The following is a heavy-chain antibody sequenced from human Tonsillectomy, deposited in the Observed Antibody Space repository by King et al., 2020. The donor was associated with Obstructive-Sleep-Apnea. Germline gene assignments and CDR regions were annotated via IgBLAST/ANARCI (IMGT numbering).Heavy chain of an antibody. J-gene: IGHJ4*02. D-gene: IGHD3-10*01. CDR2: ISYDGNNK. Sequence: VQLVESGGGVVQPGKSLRLSCAASGFTFSSYAIHWVRQAPVQGLEWVALISYDGNNKYYADSVKGRFTISRDNSKNTLYLQMDSLRPEDTAVYYCARVSYGSGSYYFDYWGQGILVTVSS. CDR1: GFTFSSYA. V-gene: IGHV3-30*04. CDR3: ARVSYGSGSYYFDY.